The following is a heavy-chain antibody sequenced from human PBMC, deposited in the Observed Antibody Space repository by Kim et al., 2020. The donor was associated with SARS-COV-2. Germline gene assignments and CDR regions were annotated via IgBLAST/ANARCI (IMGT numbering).Heavy chain of an antibody. J-gene: IGHJ5*02. V-gene: IGHV4-59*01. D-gene: IGHD6-13*01. CDR3: ARDLGQQQPYNWFDP. CDR1: GGSISSYY. Sequence: SETLSLTCTVSGGSISSYYWSWIRQPPWKGLEWIGYIYYSGSTNYNPSLKSRVTISVDTSKNQFSLKLSSVTAADTAVYYCARDLGQQQPYNWFDPWGQGTLVTVSS. CDR2: IYYSGST.